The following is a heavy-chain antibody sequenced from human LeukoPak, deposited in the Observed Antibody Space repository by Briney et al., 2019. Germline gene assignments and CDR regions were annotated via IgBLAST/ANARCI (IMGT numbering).Heavy chain of an antibody. D-gene: IGHD3-10*01. CDR2: IRSKAYGGTT. V-gene: IGHV3-49*04. Sequence: GGSLRLSCTASGFTFGDYAMSWVRQAPGKGLEWVGFIRSKAYGGTTEYAASVKGRFTISRDDSKSIAYLQMNSPKTEDTAVYYCTRKGLYGSGSRYWGQGTLVTVSS. CDR1: GFTFGDYA. J-gene: IGHJ4*02. CDR3: TRKGLYGSGSRY.